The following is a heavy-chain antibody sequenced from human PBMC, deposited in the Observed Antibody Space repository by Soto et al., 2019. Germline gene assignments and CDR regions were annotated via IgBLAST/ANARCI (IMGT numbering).Heavy chain of an antibody. CDR1: RVTTDSYS. V-gene: IGHV1-69*01. D-gene: IGHD2-21*02. Sequence: SSEDSRVTTDSYSICSVCQAPGQGLEWMGGIIPRSGTSNYAQKFQGRVTITADESTSTAYMELSSLRAEDTAVYYCAKGGGDSLRYGMDVWGQRTTVTVSS. CDR3: AKGGGDSLRYGMDV. J-gene: IGHJ6*02. CDR2: IIPRSGTS.